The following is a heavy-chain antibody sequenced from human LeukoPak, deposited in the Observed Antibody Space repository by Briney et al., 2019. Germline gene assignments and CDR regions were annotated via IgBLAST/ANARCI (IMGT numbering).Heavy chain of an antibody. CDR1: GFTFSHSA. J-gene: IGHJ4*01. D-gene: IGHD6-19*01. V-gene: IGHV3-23*01. Sequence: PGGSLRLSCAASGFTFSHSAMSWVRQAPGRGLEWASTLSGSGITTYYADSVKGRFTISRDNSKNTLYLQMNSLRAEDTAVYYCAKGIYSSGWSYFDYWGHGTLVTVSS. CDR3: AKGIYSSGWSYFDY. CDR2: LSGSGITT.